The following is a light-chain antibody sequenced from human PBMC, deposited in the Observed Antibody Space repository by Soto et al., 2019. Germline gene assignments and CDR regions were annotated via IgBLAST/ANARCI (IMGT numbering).Light chain of an antibody. J-gene: IGKJ4*01. CDR1: QDVSNY. V-gene: IGKV1-27*01. CDR3: QKYNSVPFT. Sequence: DIQMTQSPSSLSASVGDRVTITCRASQDVSNYLAWYQQKPGKVPKLLIYAASTLQSGVPSRFSGSGSGTDFTLTISSLQPEDVATYYCQKYNSVPFTFGGGTKVEVK. CDR2: AAS.